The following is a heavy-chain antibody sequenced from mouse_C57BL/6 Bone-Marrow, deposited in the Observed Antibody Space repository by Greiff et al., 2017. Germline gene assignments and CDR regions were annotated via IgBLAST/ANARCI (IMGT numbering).Heavy chain of an antibody. CDR2: ISSGGSYT. CDR3: ARRGLDYLGYFDV. D-gene: IGHD2-4*01. J-gene: IGHJ1*03. Sequence: EVQGVESGGDLVKPGGSLKLSCAASGFTFSSYGMSWVRQTPDKRLEWVATISSGGSYTYYPDSVKGRFTISRDNAKNTLYLQRSSLKSEDTAMYYCARRGLDYLGYFDVWVTGTTVTVSS. CDR1: GFTFSSYG. V-gene: IGHV5-6*01.